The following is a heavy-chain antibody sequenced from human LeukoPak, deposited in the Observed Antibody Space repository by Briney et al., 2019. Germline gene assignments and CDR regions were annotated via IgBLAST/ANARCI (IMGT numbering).Heavy chain of an antibody. V-gene: IGHV3-48*01. CDR2: IDARSGIT. J-gene: IGHJ4*02. D-gene: IGHD4-17*01. CDR1: GFTFTIFG. Sequence: GGSLRLSCAASGFTFTIFGLNWVRQAPGKGPEWVSYIDARSGITYYADSVQGRFTISRDNAKNTLYLQMNSLRAEDTAVYYCARAGLYGDPPENYFDYRGQGTLVTVSS. CDR3: ARAGLYGDPPENYFDY.